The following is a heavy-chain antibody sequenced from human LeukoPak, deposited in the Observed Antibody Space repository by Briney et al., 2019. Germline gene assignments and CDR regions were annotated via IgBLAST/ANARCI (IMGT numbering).Heavy chain of an antibody. CDR3: ARDRYSSSCFDY. J-gene: IGHJ4*02. V-gene: IGHV3-30*04. D-gene: IGHD6-13*01. Sequence: GGSLRLSCAASAFTFSSYAMHWVRQAPGKGLEWVAVISYDGSNKYYADSVKGRFTISRDNSKNTLYLQMNSLRAEDTAVYYCARDRYSSSCFDYWGQGTLVTVSS. CDR2: ISYDGSNK. CDR1: AFTFSSYA.